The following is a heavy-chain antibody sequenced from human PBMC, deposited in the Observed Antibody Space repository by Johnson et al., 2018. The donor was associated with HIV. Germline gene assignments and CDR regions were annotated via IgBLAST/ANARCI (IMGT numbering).Heavy chain of an antibody. D-gene: IGHD1-26*01. Sequence: EVQLVESGGGLVKPGGSLRLSCAASGFTFSNAWMSWVRQAPGKGLEWVGRIKSKTDGGTTDYTAPVKGRFTISRDDSKNTRYLQMNSLRAGDTAVYYCAKEGRGWALGAFDIWGQGTMVTVSS. J-gene: IGHJ3*02. V-gene: IGHV3-15*01. CDR2: IKSKTDGGTT. CDR3: AKEGRGWALGAFDI. CDR1: GFTFSNAW.